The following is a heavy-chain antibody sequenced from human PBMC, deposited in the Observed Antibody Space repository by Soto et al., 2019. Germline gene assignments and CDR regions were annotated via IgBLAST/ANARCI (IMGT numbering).Heavy chain of an antibody. V-gene: IGHV1-18*04. CDR1: GYTFTSYG. J-gene: IGHJ3*02. CDR3: ARDPDYDFWSGDAFDI. CDR2: ISAYNGNT. Sequence: ASVKVSCKASGYTFTSYGISWVRQAPGQGLEWMGWISAYNGNTNYAQKLQGRVTMTTDTSTSTAYMELRSLRSDDTAVYYCARDPDYDFWSGDAFDIWGQGTMVTVSS. D-gene: IGHD3-3*01.